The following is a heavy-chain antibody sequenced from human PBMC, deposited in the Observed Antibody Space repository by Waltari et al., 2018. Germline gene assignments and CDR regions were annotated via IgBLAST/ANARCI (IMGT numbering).Heavy chain of an antibody. V-gene: IGHV4-39*01. CDR3: ATYIGASVGTASFDV. Sequence: GWIRHPPVQVLEWIVTISYSGTTYNSPSLQSRVTISRYTSKNQLSLKLDSVTASDTAVYYCATYIGASVGTASFDVWGQGTMVTVSS. CDR2: ISYSGTT. J-gene: IGHJ3*01. D-gene: IGHD5-12*01.